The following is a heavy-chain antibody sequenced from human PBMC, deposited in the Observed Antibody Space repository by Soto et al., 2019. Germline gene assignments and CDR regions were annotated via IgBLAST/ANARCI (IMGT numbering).Heavy chain of an antibody. D-gene: IGHD2-15*01. J-gene: IGHJ4*02. CDR3: AIGAYCSGGSCYSFDY. CDR2: IGTAGDT. CDR1: GFTFSSYD. Sequence: EVQLVESGGGLVQPGGSLRLSCAASGFTFSSYDMHWVRQATGKGLEWVSAIGTAGDTYYPGSVKGRFTISRENAKNSLYLQMNSLRAGDTAVYYCAIGAYCSGGSCYSFDYWGQGTLVTVSS. V-gene: IGHV3-13*01.